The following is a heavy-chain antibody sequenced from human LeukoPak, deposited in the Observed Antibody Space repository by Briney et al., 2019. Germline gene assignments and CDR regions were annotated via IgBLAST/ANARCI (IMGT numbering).Heavy chain of an antibody. CDR3: AKDLRVQCIATRQEGLFDF. Sequence: GGSLRLSCAASGFTFSAYGMHWVRQAPGKGLEGVAVIADDGNNEYYADSVKGRFTISRDNSKNTLYLQMSSLRAEDTAVYYCAKDLRVQCIATRQEGLFDFWGQGTLATVSS. CDR2: IADDGNNE. V-gene: IGHV3-30*18. CDR1: GFTFSAYG. J-gene: IGHJ4*02. D-gene: IGHD6-6*01.